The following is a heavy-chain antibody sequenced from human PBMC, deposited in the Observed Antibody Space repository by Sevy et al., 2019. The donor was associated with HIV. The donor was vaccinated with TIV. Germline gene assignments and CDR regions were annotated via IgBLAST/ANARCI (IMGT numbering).Heavy chain of an antibody. Sequence: GGSLRLSCAASGFTFSNYWMSWVRQAPGKGLEWVAHIKRDGSEKYYVDSVKGRFSISRDNPKNSLYLQMNSLRAEDTAVYYRARDCSSTTCLWGLDVWGQGTTVTVSS. D-gene: IGHD2-2*01. CDR3: ARDCSSTTCLWGLDV. CDR1: GFTFSNYW. V-gene: IGHV3-7*03. J-gene: IGHJ6*02. CDR2: IKRDGSEK.